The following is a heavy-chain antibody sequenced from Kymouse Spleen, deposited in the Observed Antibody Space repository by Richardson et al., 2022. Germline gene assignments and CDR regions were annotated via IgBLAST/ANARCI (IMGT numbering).Heavy chain of an antibody. D-gene: IGHD3-10*01. CDR3: AKDRGSTYYYGSGSYPYYYYYGMDV. CDR1: GFTFSSYG. J-gene: IGHJ6*02. V-gene: IGHV3-30*18. CDR2: ISYDGSNK. Sequence: QVQLVESGGGVVQPGRSLRLSCAASGFTFSSYGMHWVRQAPGKGLEWVAVISYDGSNKYYADSVKGRFTISRDNSKNTLYLQMNSLRAEDTAVYYCAKDRGSTYYYGSGSYPYYYYYGMDVWGQGTTVTVSS.